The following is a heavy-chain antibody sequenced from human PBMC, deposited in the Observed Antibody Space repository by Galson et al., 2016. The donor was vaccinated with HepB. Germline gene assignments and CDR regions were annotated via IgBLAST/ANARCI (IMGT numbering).Heavy chain of an antibody. J-gene: IGHJ4*02. D-gene: IGHD1-26*01. CDR3: TRGTLGTTASMAFDY. Sequence: SETLSLTCAVSGGSISDNSWWAWVRQSPGKELEWIGEIYQTGTAHYNPPFTSRATIPIDKSKNQIPLRLGSVNGADTAVYYCTRGTLGTTASMAFDYWGQGTLVSVSS. CDR2: IYQTGTA. CDR1: GGSISDNSW. V-gene: IGHV4-4*02.